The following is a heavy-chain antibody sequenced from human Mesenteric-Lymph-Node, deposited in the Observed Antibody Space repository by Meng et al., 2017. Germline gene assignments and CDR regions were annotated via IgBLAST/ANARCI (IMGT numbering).Heavy chain of an antibody. V-gene: IGHV6-1*01. D-gene: IGHD6-25*01. CDR3: ARDPAAFDF. CDR1: GDSVSTNSAA. CDR2: TYYKSKWYN. J-gene: IGHJ4*02. Sequence: VELHQSGPGLVKPSQTLSLPCAISGDSVSTNSAAWNWIRQSPSGGLEWLGRTYYKSKWYNDYAESVKSRITINPDTSKNQFSLQLNSVTPEDTAVYYCARDPAAFDFWGQGILVTVSS.